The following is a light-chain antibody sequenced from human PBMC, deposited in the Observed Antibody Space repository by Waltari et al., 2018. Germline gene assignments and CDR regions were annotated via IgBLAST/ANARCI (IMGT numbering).Light chain of an antibody. CDR3: SSQSSNDVVL. Sequence: LTQPASVSGSPGQSVTIFCAGTSNDVGGYNSVSWYQEHPGQAPRVIIYDVSDRPSGVSDRFSGSKSGNTASLTISGLQAEDEADYYCSSQSSNDVVLFGGGTKLTVL. CDR1: SNDVGGYNS. V-gene: IGLV2-14*01. CDR2: DVS. J-gene: IGLJ2*01.